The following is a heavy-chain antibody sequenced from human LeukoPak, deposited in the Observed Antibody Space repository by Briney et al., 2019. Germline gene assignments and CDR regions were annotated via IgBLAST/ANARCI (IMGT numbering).Heavy chain of an antibody. D-gene: IGHD2-15*01. Sequence: GGSLRLSCAASGFTFSNNAMSWVRQAPGKGLEWVSAISGSGSSTYYADSVKGRFTISRDNSKNTLYLQMNSLRAEDTAVYYCAKPLGYCSGGSCYFSYFDYWGQGTLVTVSS. CDR1: GFTFSNNA. J-gene: IGHJ4*02. CDR3: AKPLGYCSGGSCYFSYFDY. V-gene: IGHV3-23*01. CDR2: ISGSGSST.